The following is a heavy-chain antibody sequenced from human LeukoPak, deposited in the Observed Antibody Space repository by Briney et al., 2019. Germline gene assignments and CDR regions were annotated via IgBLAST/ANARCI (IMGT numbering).Heavy chain of an antibody. J-gene: IGHJ3*02. CDR1: GGSISSYY. CDR3: AREGNTYDFWSGYWVKNAFDI. D-gene: IGHD3-3*01. CDR2: IYYSGST. V-gene: IGHV4-59*01. Sequence: KPSETLSLTCTVSGGSISSYYWSWIRQPPGKGLEWIGYIYYSGSTNYNPSLKSRVTISVDTSKNQFSLKLSSVTAADTAVYYCAREGNTYDFWSGYWVKNAFDIWGKGTTVIVSS.